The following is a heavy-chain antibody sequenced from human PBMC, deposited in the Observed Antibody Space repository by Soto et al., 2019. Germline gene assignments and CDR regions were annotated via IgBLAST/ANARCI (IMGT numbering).Heavy chain of an antibody. CDR1: GGSISSGDYY. D-gene: IGHD2-2*01. CDR2: IYYSGST. J-gene: IGHJ5*02. CDR3: AREKDCSSTSCSPWFDP. Sequence: QVQLQESGPGLVKPSQTLSLTCTVSGGSISSGDYYWSWIRQPPGKGLEWIGYIYYSGSTYYNPSLKSRVTISVDTSKYQFSLKLSSVTAADTAVYYCAREKDCSSTSCSPWFDPWGQGTLVTVSS. V-gene: IGHV4-30-4*01.